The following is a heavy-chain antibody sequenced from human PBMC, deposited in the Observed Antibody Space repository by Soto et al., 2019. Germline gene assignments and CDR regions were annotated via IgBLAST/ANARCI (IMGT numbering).Heavy chain of an antibody. Sequence: EVQLVESGGGVVWPGGSLRLSCAASGFTFDEYGMSWVRQVPGKGLEWVSGSNSNGDKTGYADSVKGRFTISRDNAKNSLYLQMNSLRVEDTALYHCAREYGSGSSPPWFDPWGQGTLVTVSS. D-gene: IGHD3-10*01. J-gene: IGHJ5*02. CDR2: SNSNGDKT. CDR3: AREYGSGSSPPWFDP. CDR1: GFTFDEYG. V-gene: IGHV3-20*01.